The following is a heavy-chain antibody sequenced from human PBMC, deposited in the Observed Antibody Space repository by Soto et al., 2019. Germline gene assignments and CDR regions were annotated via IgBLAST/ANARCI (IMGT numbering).Heavy chain of an antibody. V-gene: IGHV3-73*01. D-gene: IGHD6-6*01. Sequence: GGSRLSCAASGFTFSGSAMHWVRQASGKGLEWVGRIRSKANSYATAYAASVKGRFTISRDDSKNTAYLQMNSLKTEDTAVYYCQPYSSSYWFDPWGQGTLVTVSS. CDR1: GFTFSGSA. CDR2: IRSKANSYAT. J-gene: IGHJ5*02. CDR3: QPYSSSYWFDP.